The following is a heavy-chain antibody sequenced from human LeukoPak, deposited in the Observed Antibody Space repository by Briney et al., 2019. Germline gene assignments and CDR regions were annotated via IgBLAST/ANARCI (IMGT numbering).Heavy chain of an antibody. D-gene: IGHD1-26*01. CDR1: GGSINDAY. V-gene: IGHV4-59*05. Sequence: SETLSLTCTVSGGSINDAYWSWIRQSPGRGLEWIGSIYYSGNTYYNPSLKSRVTISVDTSKNQFSLKLSSATAADTAVYYCARGGKIVGATDYWGQGTLVTVSS. CDR3: ARGGKIVGATDY. J-gene: IGHJ4*02. CDR2: IYYSGNT.